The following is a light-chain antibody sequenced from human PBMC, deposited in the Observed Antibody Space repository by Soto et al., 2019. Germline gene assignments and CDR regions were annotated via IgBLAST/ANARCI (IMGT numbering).Light chain of an antibody. CDR1: QSITNY. V-gene: IGKV1-39*01. J-gene: IGKJ1*01. CDR2: AAS. CDR3: QQSYSSPQT. Sequence: EIQMTQYPAALYSAVGYRVTITFLASQSITNYLNWYQHKPGQAPNLLIYAASTLQSGVPSRFSGSRSGPDFTLTISSLQPEDFATYYCQQSYSSPQTFGQGTKVDIK.